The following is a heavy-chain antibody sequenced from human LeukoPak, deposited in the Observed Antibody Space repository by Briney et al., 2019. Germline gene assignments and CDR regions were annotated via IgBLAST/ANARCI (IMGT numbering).Heavy chain of an antibody. CDR1: GYTFTSYG. V-gene: IGHV1-18*01. CDR2: ISAYNGNT. D-gene: IGHD1-26*01. Sequence: GASVKVSCKASGYTFTSYGISWVRQAPGQGLEWMGWISAYNGNTNYAQKLQGRVTMTTDTSTSTAYMELRSLRSDDTAVYYCARDLTRWVVGAIDYWGQGTLVTVSS. CDR3: ARDLTRWVVGAIDY. J-gene: IGHJ4*02.